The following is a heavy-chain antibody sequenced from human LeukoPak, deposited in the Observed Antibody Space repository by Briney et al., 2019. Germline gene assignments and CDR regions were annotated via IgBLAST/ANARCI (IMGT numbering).Heavy chain of an antibody. CDR3: ARIMGRGYCISTSCRGDWFDP. J-gene: IGHJ5*02. D-gene: IGHD2-2*01. CDR2: IYHSGST. V-gene: IGHV4-4*02. CDR1: GGSTSSNNW. Sequence: SETLSLTCAVSGGSTSSNNWWSWVRQPPGKGLEWIGEIYHSGSTNYNPSLKSRVTISVDKSKNQFSLKLSSVTAADTAVYYCARIMGRGYCISTSCRGDWFDPWGQGTLVTVSS.